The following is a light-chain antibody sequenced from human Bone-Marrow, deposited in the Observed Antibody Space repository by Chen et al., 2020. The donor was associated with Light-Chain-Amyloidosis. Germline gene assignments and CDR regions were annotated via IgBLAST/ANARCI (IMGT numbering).Light chain of an antibody. CDR2: EVT. CDR1: SSDVGCDNH. J-gene: IGLJ1*01. V-gene: IGLV2-14*01. Sequence: QSALTQPASVSGSPGQSFPISCTGTSSDVGCDNHVSWVQQHPDKAPKLMIYEVTNRPSWVPDRFSGSKSDNTASLTISGLQTEDEADYFCSSYTITNTLVFGSGTRVTVL. CDR3: SSYTITNTLV.